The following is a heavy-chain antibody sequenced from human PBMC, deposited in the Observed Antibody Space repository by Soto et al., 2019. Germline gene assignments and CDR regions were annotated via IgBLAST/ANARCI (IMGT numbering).Heavy chain of an antibody. CDR1: GFTFSSFF. J-gene: IGHJ4*02. CDR2: ISYDGSSK. CDR3: ARTTAVAGTPEFDY. Sequence: QLQLVESGGGVVQPGGSLRLSCVASGFTFSSFFLHWVRQAPGKGLEWLALISYDGSSKYNADSVKGRFTISRENSNNTLYLQLSTLRPEDTAVYYCARTTAVAGTPEFDYWGQGALVTVSS. V-gene: IGHV3-30-3*01. D-gene: IGHD6-19*01.